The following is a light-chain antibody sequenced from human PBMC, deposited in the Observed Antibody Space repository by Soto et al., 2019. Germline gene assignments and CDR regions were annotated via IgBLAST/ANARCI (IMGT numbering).Light chain of an antibody. J-gene: IGLJ2*01. V-gene: IGLV1-51*01. CDR3: VSWDDGLSAII. Sequence: QAVLTQPPSVSAAPGQTVTISCSGSSSNIGNNYVSWYQQFPGIAPKLLIYDNNKRPSGIPDRFSGSKSGTSATLGISGLQTGDEADYYCVSWDDGLSAIIFGGGTKLTVL. CDR2: DNN. CDR1: SSNIGNNY.